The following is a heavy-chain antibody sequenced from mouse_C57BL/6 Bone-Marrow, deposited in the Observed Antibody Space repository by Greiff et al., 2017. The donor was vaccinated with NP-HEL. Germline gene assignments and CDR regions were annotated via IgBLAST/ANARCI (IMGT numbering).Heavy chain of an antibody. CDR1: GYSITSDY. J-gene: IGHJ4*01. CDR2: ISYSGST. D-gene: IGHD1-1*01. V-gene: IGHV3-8*01. CDR3: ASGAGTTVVDYAMDY. Sequence: EVKLQESGPGLVKPSQTLSLTCSASGYSITSDYWNWIRKFPGNKLEYMGYISYSGSTYYNPSLKSRISIIRDTSKNQYYLQLNSVTTEDTATYYCASGAGTTVVDYAMDYWGQGTSVTASS.